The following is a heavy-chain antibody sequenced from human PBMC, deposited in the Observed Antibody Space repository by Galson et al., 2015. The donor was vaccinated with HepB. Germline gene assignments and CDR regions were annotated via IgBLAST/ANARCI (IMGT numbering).Heavy chain of an antibody. CDR2: IWYDGSNK. Sequence: SLRLSCAASGFIFSNYGMHWVRQAPGKGLEWVAVIWYDGSNKYYADSVKGRFTISRDNSKNTLYLQMNSLRAEDTAVYYCAKDRSIGVVTAPLDYWGQGTLVTVSS. J-gene: IGHJ4*02. V-gene: IGHV3-33*06. CDR1: GFIFSNYG. CDR3: AKDRSIGVVTAPLDY. D-gene: IGHD2-21*02.